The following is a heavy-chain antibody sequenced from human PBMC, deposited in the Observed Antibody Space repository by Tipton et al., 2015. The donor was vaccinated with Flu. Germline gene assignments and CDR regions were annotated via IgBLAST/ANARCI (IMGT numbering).Heavy chain of an antibody. CDR2: FGTMSHSGKT. CDR1: GYSISSGYY. V-gene: IGHV4-38-2*01. D-gene: IGHD4-11*01. Sequence: TLSLTCAVSGYSISSGYYWGWIRQPPGRGLEWIGTFGTMSHSGKTYYNPSLKSRVTISVDTSKNHFSLEMRSVTAADMAVYYCARRDFSNYVSDPKNWFDRWGQGILVTVSS. CDR3: ARRDFSNYVSDPKNWFDR. J-gene: IGHJ5*02.